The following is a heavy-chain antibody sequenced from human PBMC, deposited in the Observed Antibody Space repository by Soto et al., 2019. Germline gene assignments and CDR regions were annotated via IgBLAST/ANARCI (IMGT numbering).Heavy chain of an antibody. Sequence: KESVPTLVNPTQTLTLTCTVSGFSLSTSGVGVGWIRQPPGKALEWLALIYWDDDKRYSPSLKSMLTITKDTSKNQVVLTMTTMDPVATATYYCAPSDYGDYECSFDYWGQGTLVTVSS. CDR2: IYWDDDK. V-gene: IGHV2-5*02. CDR3: APSDYGDYECSFDY. CDR1: GFSLSTSGVG. D-gene: IGHD4-17*01. J-gene: IGHJ4*02.